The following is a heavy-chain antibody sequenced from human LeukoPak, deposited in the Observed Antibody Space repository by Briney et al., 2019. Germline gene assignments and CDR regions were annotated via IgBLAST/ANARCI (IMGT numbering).Heavy chain of an antibody. V-gene: IGHV3-15*01. CDR2: IRSKTDCGTT. Sequence: GGSLRLSCAASGFTFSKAWMSWVRQAPANGVEWVGRIRSKTDCGTTDYAERVNGRFTISRDDSENTLYLKMNSLKSEDPAVYYCATAITMVWAVGHFNYSGLDVWGQGTTVTVSS. CDR1: GFTFSKAW. CDR3: ATAITMVWAVGHFNYSGLDV. D-gene: IGHD3-10*01. J-gene: IGHJ6*02.